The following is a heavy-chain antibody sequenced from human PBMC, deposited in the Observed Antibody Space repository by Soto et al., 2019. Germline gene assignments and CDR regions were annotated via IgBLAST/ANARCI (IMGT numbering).Heavy chain of an antibody. V-gene: IGHV4-34*01. CDR2: INHSGST. D-gene: IGHD6-19*01. CDR1: AGSFSGYY. J-gene: IGHJ4*02. CDR3: ARGSGWYASDY. Sequence: SETLSLTCAVYAGSFSGYYWSWIRQPPGKGLEWIGEINHSGSTNYNPSLKSRVTISVDTSKNQFSLKLSSVTAADTAVYYCARGSGWYASDYWGQGPLVTVSS.